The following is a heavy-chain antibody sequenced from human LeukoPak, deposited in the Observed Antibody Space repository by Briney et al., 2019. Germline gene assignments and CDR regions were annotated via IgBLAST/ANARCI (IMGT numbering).Heavy chain of an antibody. CDR1: GFTFSSYG. CDR2: ISSGSTYI. J-gene: IGHJ4*02. V-gene: IGHV3-21*01. D-gene: IGHD2-21*02. CDR3: ARDISAYCGGDCPPGY. Sequence: GGSLRLSCPASGFTFSSYGMNWVRQAPGKWLEWVSSISSGSTYIYYADSVKGRFTISRDNAKNSLYLQMNSLRAEDTAVYYCARDISAYCGGDCPPGYWGQGTLVTVSS.